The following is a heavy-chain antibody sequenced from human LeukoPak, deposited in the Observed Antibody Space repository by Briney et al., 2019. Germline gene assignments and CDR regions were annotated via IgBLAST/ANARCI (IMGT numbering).Heavy chain of an antibody. V-gene: IGHV3-30*02. CDR2: IRDDGTKK. CDR1: GFTFNSYG. D-gene: IGHD2-15*01. J-gene: IGHJ4*02. Sequence: GGSLRLSCGASGFTFNSYGMHWVRQAPGKGLEWVAFIRDDGTKKYYADSVKGRFTISRDNSKNTLYLQVNSLRADDTAVYYCANSGLNRFEYWGQGALATVSS. CDR3: ANSGLNRFEY.